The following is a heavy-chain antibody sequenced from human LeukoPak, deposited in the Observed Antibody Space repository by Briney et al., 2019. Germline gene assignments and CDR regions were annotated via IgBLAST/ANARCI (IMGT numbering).Heavy chain of an antibody. J-gene: IGHJ6*03. CDR3: AKDKWLRLSPYSYMDV. V-gene: IGHV3-23*01. Sequence: GGSLRLSCIASGFTLSDFAMNWVRQAPGKGLECVSAVSGSGGYTYYAASVAGRFTISRDNSKNTLYLQMDSLTADDTAVYFCAKDKWLRLSPYSYMDVWGKGTTVTVSS. CDR1: GFTLSDFA. CDR2: VSGSGGYT. D-gene: IGHD5-12*01.